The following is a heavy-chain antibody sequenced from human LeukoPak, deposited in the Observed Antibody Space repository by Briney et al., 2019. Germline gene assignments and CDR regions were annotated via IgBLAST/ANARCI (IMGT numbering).Heavy chain of an antibody. D-gene: IGHD1-26*01. J-gene: IGHJ4*02. CDR1: GFNFGNYA. CDR3: ATGGYSGLFLFNY. Sequence: PGGSLRLSCAASGFNFGNYAMSWVRQAPGKGLEWVSGVSDGGGSTHYADSVKGRFTISRDTSKNTLYPQMNSLRVEDTAIYFCATGGYSGLFLFNYWGQGTLVTVSS. V-gene: IGHV3-23*01. CDR2: VSDGGGST.